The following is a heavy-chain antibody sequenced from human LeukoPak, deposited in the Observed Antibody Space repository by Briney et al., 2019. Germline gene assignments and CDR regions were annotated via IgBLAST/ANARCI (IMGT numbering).Heavy chain of an antibody. D-gene: IGHD3-22*01. CDR1: GFTVSGDY. CDR3: AKDSSVYHYDSRNLDY. Sequence: GGSLRLSCAVSGFTVSGDYMSWVRQAPGKGLEWVSVIYSGGATYYADSVKGRFTISRDNSKNTLYLQMNSLRPEDTAVYYCAKDSSVYHYDSRNLDYWGQGTLVTVSS. CDR2: IYSGGAT. J-gene: IGHJ4*02. V-gene: IGHV3-53*05.